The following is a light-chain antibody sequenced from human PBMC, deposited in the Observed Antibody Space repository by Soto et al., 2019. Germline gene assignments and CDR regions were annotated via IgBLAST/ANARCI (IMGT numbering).Light chain of an antibody. CDR3: CAYVSSNTLL. CDR2: EAT. J-gene: IGLJ3*02. Sequence: QSALTQPASVSGSPGQSITISCIGASSDIGKYKVVSWYQHHPGKVPKLLIYEATKRPSGISNRFSGSKSGNTASLIISGLQGDDEGDYYCCAYVSSNTLLFGGGTKLTVL. CDR1: SSDIGKYKV. V-gene: IGLV2-23*01.